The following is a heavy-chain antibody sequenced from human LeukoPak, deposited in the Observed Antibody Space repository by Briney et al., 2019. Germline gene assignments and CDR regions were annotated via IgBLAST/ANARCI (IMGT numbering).Heavy chain of an antibody. D-gene: IGHD1-26*01. J-gene: IGHJ4*02. CDR1: GGSINSYY. CDR3: ARDDGSRSYSVY. Sequence: KSSETLSLTCTVSGGSINSYYWSWIRQPPGRGLEWIGYIYYSGSTNYNPSLKSRVTISVDTSKTQFSLKLSSVTAADTAVYYCARDDGSRSYSVYWGQGTLDTVSS. V-gene: IGHV4-59*01. CDR2: IYYSGST.